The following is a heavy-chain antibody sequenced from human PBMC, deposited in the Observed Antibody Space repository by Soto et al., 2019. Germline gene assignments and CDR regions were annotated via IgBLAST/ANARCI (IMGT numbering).Heavy chain of an antibody. CDR1: GYTLTELS. CDR2: FDPEDGET. D-gene: IGHD3-3*01. CDR3: ATALSDFWSGYYLGPNWFDP. J-gene: IGHJ5*02. V-gene: IGHV1-24*01. Sequence: ASVKVSCKVSGYTLTELSMHWVRQAPGKGLEWMGGFDPEDGETIYAQKFQGRVTMTEDTSTDTAYMELSSLRSEDTAVYYCATALSDFWSGYYLGPNWFDPRGQGTLVTVSS.